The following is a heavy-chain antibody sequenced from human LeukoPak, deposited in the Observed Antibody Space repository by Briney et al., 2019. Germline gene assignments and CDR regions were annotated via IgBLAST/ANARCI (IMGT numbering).Heavy chain of an antibody. CDR3: ASAAELLKPFHI. V-gene: IGHV3-11*01. D-gene: IGHD1-26*01. CDR2: ISSSGGTI. J-gene: IGHJ3*02. Sequence: GGSLRLSCAASGFTFSDYYMSWIRQAPGKGLEWISCISSSGGTIYDADSVNGRFTISRDNTQNSLYLQMNSLRAEDTAVYYCASAAELLKPFHIWGQGTMVTVSS. CDR1: GFTFSDYY.